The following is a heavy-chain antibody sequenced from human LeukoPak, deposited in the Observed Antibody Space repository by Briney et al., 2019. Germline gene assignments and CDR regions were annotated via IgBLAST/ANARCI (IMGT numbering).Heavy chain of an antibody. CDR2: IRSKAYGGTT. Sequence: GGSLRLSCAASGFTFSSYWMTWVRQAPGKGREWVGFIRSKAYGGTTEYAASVKGRFTISRDDSKSIAYLQMNSLKTEDTAVYYCTRGMITFGGVIVKVNWFDPWGQGTLVTVSS. CDR1: GFTFSSYW. V-gene: IGHV3-49*04. J-gene: IGHJ5*02. CDR3: TRGMITFGGVIVKVNWFDP. D-gene: IGHD3-16*02.